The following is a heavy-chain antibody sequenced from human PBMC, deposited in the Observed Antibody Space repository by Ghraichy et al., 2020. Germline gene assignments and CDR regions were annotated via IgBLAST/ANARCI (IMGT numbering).Heavy chain of an antibody. Sequence: SCAASGFTFSSYSMNWVRQAPGKGLEWVSSISSSSSYIYYADSVKGRFTISRDNAKNSLYLQMNSLRAEDTAVYYCARDWGIAVAGTGYFDYWGQGTLVTVSS. V-gene: IGHV3-21*01. D-gene: IGHD6-19*01. J-gene: IGHJ4*02. CDR3: ARDWGIAVAGTGYFDY. CDR1: GFTFSSYS. CDR2: ISSSSSYI.